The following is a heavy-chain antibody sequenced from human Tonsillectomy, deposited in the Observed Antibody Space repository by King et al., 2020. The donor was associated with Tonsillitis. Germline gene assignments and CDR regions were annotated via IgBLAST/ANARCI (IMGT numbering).Heavy chain of an antibody. Sequence: VQLVESGGGVVQPGRSLRLSCAASGFTFSNYGMHWVRQVPGKGPEWVAVIWYDGTYKYYADSVKGRFTISKDNSKNTLYLQMNSLRAEDTALYYCVRGAPRIQQWYGYDYWGQGTRVTVSS. CDR2: IWYDGTYK. D-gene: IGHD5-18*01. V-gene: IGHV3-33*08. J-gene: IGHJ4*02. CDR3: VRGAPRIQQWYGYDY. CDR1: GFTFSNYG.